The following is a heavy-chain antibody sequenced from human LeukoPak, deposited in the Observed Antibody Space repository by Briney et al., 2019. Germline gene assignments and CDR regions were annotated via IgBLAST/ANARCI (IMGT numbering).Heavy chain of an antibody. CDR1: GYTFTGYY. CDR2: INPNSGGT. CDR3: ASGGTRAYYYDSSGYSD. J-gene: IGHJ4*02. D-gene: IGHD3-22*01. V-gene: IGHV1-2*06. Sequence: GASVKVSCKASGYTFTGYYMHWVRQAPGQGLEWMGRINPNSGGTNYAQKFQGRVTMTRDTSISTAYMELSRLRSDDTAVYYCASGGTRAYYYDSSGYSDWGQGTLVTVSS.